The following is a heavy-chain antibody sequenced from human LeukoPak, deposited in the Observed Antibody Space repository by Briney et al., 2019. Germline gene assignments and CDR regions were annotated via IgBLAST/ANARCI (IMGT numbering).Heavy chain of an antibody. CDR1: GFTFSSYG. CDR3: AKDPSWRWLQLYFDY. Sequence: GGSLRLSCAASGFTFSSYGMHWVRQAPGKGLEWVAFIRYDGSNKYYADSVKGRFTISRDNSKNTLYLQTNSLRAEDTAVYYCAKDPSWRWLQLYFDYWGQGTLVTVSS. D-gene: IGHD5-24*01. J-gene: IGHJ4*02. V-gene: IGHV3-30*02. CDR2: IRYDGSNK.